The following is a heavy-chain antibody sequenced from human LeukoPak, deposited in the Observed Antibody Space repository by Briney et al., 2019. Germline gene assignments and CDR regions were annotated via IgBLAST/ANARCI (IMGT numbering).Heavy chain of an antibody. J-gene: IGHJ3*01. D-gene: IGHD4-23*01. CDR3: AAEGRPTVVTFRRGAVDL. CDR2: IVVCSGNT. CDR1: GFTFTSSA. V-gene: IGHV1-58*01. Sequence: SVTVSCKAFGFTFTSSAVQWVRQARGQRLEWIGWIVVCSGNTNYAQKFQERVTITRDMSTSTVYMELSSLRSEDTAVYYCAAEGRPTVVTFRRGAVDLWGQGTMVTVSS.